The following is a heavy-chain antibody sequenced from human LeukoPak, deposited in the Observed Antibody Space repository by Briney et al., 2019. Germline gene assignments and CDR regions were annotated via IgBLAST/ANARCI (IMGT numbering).Heavy chain of an antibody. J-gene: IGHJ4*02. CDR1: GFTFSSYA. V-gene: IGHV3-64*01. CDR2: ISSNGGST. D-gene: IGHD4-17*01. CDR3: ARDVYGDYVG. Sequence: GGSLRLSCAASGFTFSSYATHWVRQAPGKGLEYVSAISSNGGSTYYANSVKGRFTISRDNSKNTLYLQMGSLRAEDMAVYYCARDVYGDYVGWGQGTLVTVSS.